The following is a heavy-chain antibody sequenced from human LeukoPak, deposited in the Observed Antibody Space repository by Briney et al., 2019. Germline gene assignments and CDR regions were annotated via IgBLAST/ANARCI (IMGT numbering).Heavy chain of an antibody. D-gene: IGHD6-19*01. V-gene: IGHV4-34*01. CDR3: ARRRSSGWYAAPYYFDY. CDR1: GGSFSGYY. CDR2: INHSGST. Sequence: PSETLSLTCAVYGGSFSGYYWSWIRQPPGKGLEWIGEINHSGSTNYNPSLKSRVTISVVTSKNQFSLKLSSVTAADTAVYYCARRRSSGWYAAPYYFDYWGQGTLVTVSS. J-gene: IGHJ4*02.